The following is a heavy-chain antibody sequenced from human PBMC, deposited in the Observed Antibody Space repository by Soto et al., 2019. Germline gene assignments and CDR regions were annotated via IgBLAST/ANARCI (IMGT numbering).Heavy chain of an antibody. V-gene: IGHV3-30*18. CDR2: ISYDGGNE. CDR1: GFTFSSYC. CDR3: AKDRYSGTYHTDFDY. J-gene: IGHJ4*02. D-gene: IGHD1-26*01. Sequence: GGSLRLSCAVSGFTFSSYCIHWVRQAPGKGLEWVALISYDGGNEKYTESVKDRFTISRDDSHNVAYLQMSSLRTEDTAMYYCAKDRYSGTYHTDFDYWGQGSLVTVYS.